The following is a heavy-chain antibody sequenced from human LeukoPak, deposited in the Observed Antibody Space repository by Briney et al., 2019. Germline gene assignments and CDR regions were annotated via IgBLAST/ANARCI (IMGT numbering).Heavy chain of an antibody. Sequence: ASVKVSCKASGYTFTSYGFSWVRQAPGQGLEWMGWISAHSDNTNYPQKFRGRVTMTTDTSTSTAYMELRSLRSDDTAVYYCARGPRGGIGYFYYMDVWGKGTTVTVSS. D-gene: IGHD3-10*01. CDR1: GYTFTSYG. J-gene: IGHJ6*03. CDR3: ARGPRGGIGYFYYMDV. V-gene: IGHV1-18*01. CDR2: ISAHSDNT.